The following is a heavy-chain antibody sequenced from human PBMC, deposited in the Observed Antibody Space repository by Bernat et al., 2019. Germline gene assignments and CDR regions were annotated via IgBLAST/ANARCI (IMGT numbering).Heavy chain of an antibody. CDR2: ISGSGSTI. D-gene: IGHD2-21*02. CDR3: ARETANCGGDCHDY. CDR1: GFTFSNYE. Sequence: EVQLVESGGGLVQPGGSLRLSCAASGFTFSNYEMNWVRQAPGKGLEWVSYISGSGSTIYYAESVKGRLTISRDKAKNSLYLQMNSLRGEDTAVYYCARETANCGGDCHDYWGQGTLVTVSS. J-gene: IGHJ4*02. V-gene: IGHV3-48*03.